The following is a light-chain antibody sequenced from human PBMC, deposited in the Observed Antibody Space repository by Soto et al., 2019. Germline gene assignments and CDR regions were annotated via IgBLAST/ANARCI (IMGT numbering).Light chain of an antibody. CDR3: QQYYSYPLT. CDR2: AAF. J-gene: IGKJ4*01. V-gene: IGKV1-8*01. Sequence: AIRMTQSPSSLSASTGDRVTITCRASQGISSYLAWYQQKPGKAPKLLIYAAFTLQSGVPSRFSGSGSGTDFTLTISCLQSEDFATYYCQQYYSYPLTFGGGTKVDIK. CDR1: QGISSY.